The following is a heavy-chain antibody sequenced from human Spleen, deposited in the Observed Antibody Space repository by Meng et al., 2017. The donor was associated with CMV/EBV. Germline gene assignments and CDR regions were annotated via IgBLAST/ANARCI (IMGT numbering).Heavy chain of an antibody. CDR3: APGHCGSTSCLSGYYYFGMNV. Sequence: GGSLRLSCAASGFTFSDYYMNWIRQAPGKGLEWVSYISSGGYTTYYADSVKGRFTISRDNSKKSLYLQMNSLRVEDTATYYCAPGHCGSTSCLSGYYYFGMNVWGQGTTVTVSS. J-gene: IGHJ6*02. CDR1: GFTFSDYY. D-gene: IGHD2-2*01. CDR2: ISSGGYTT. V-gene: IGHV3-11*04.